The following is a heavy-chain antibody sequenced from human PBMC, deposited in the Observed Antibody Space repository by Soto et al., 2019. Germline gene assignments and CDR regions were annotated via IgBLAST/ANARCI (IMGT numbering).Heavy chain of an antibody. CDR2: ISYEGDDQ. CDR3: AKDRGHIAVAAITGGGDFHI. D-gene: IGHD6-19*01. V-gene: IGHV3-30*18. CDR1: GFTLSSYG. J-gene: IGHJ3*02. Sequence: QLVESGGGVVQPGTSLRLSCVASGFTLSSYGMHWVRQAPGKGLERVAAISYEGDDQCHGDSVRGRFTISRDNSESTVYLQVNIIRSVGTGVYYWAKDRGHIAVAAITGGGDFHIWGRGTMVAVSS.